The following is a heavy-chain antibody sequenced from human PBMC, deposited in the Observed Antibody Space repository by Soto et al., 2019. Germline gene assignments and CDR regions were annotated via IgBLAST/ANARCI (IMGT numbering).Heavy chain of an antibody. Sequence: VGSLRLSCAVSGFTFSSYWMSWVRQAPGKGLEWVANIKQDGSEKYYVDSVKGRFTISRDNAKNSLYLQMNSLRAEDTAVYYCARDLGLTHDDFDWLLKIDAFDIWGQGTMVTVSS. J-gene: IGHJ3*02. V-gene: IGHV3-7*01. D-gene: IGHD3-9*01. CDR1: GFTFSSYW. CDR2: IKQDGSEK. CDR3: ARDLGLTHDDFDWLLKIDAFDI.